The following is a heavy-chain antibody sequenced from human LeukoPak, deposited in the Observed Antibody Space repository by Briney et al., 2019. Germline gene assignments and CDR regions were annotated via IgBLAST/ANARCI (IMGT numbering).Heavy chain of an antibody. Sequence: GGSLRLSCAASGFTISDYYMSWIRQAPGKGLEWISYISSSGTIVYYADSVKGRFTISRDNGKKSLYLQMNSLRAEDTAVYYCARDRRTVVTDYWGQGTLVTVSS. CDR1: GFTISDYY. D-gene: IGHD4-23*01. CDR2: ISSSGTIV. CDR3: ARDRRTVVTDY. J-gene: IGHJ4*02. V-gene: IGHV3-11*04.